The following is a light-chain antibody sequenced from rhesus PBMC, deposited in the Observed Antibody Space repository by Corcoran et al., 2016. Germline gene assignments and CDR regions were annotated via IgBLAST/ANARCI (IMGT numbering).Light chain of an antibody. J-gene: IGKJ2*01. CDR1: ENLNNY. CDR3: QHGYGTPHS. Sequence: DIQMTQSPSSLSASVGDRVTITCRASENLNNYLNWYQQQPGKAPNLLIYKASTLQSGVPSRFSGSGSGTEYTFTISSLQPEDVATYYCQHGYGTPHSFGQGTKVEIK. V-gene: IGKV1-74*01. CDR2: KAS.